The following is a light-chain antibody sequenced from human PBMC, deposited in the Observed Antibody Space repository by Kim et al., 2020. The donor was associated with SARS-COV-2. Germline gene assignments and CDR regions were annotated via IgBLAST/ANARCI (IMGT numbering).Light chain of an antibody. V-gene: IGLV2-14*03. CDR1: SSDVGRFNH. Sequence: GQSFTISCTGTSSDVGRFNHVSWYQHHPGKVPKLLIYDVTNRPSGVSDRFSGSKSGNPASLTISGLQSEDEADYYCASYTSTSTYVFGTGTKVTVL. J-gene: IGLJ1*01. CDR2: DVT. CDR3: ASYTSTSTYV.